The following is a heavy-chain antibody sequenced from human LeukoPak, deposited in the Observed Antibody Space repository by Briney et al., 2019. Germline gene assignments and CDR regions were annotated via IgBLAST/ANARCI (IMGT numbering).Heavy chain of an antibody. D-gene: IGHD4-23*01. CDR2: TYYTSTWYN. J-gene: IGHJ4*02. CDR1: GDSVSGTSAG. Sequence: SQTLSLTCVISGDSVSGTSAGWNWIRQSPSRGLEWLGRTYYTSTWYNDYAVSVRSRILITPDTSKNQFSLQLNSVTPEDTAVYYCARELYRDYGGSAFDYWGQGTLVTVSS. V-gene: IGHV6-1*01. CDR3: ARELYRDYGGSAFDY.